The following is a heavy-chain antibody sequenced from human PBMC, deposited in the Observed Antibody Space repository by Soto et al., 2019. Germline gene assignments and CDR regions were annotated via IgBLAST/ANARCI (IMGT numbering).Heavy chain of an antibody. V-gene: IGHV1-8*01. J-gene: IGHJ6*03. CDR2: MNPNSGNT. Sequence: ASVKVSCKSSGYTFTSYDINCVRQATGQGLEWMGWMNPNSGNTGYAQKFQGRVTMTRNTSISTAYMELSSLRSEDMAVYYCARRARPDFYYMDVWGKGTTVTVSS. D-gene: IGHD6-6*01. CDR1: GYTFTSYD. CDR3: ARRARPDFYYMDV.